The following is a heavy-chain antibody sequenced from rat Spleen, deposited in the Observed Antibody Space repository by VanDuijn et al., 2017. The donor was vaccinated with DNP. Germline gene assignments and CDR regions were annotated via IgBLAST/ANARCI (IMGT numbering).Heavy chain of an antibody. Sequence: EVQLVETGGGLVQPGRSLKLSCVASGFTFNDFYMAWVRQTPQKGLEWVASIRYAGDNKEYGDSGKGRFTISRDNAKNTQYLQMDSLRSEDTATYYCTTHRTWYFDFWGPGTMVTVSS. CDR1: GFTFNDFY. J-gene: IGHJ1*01. CDR2: IRYAGDNK. V-gene: IGHV5-22*01. CDR3: TTHRTWYFDF.